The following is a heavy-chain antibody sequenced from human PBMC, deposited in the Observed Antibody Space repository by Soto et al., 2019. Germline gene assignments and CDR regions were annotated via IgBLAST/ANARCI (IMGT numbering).Heavy chain of an antibody. J-gene: IGHJ5*02. Sequence: PSETLSLTCAVSGGSFGGVGYSWSWIRQPPGGGLEWIGYMYHSGTFLKSPSLKTRLTMSLDMSKNQFSLTLNSMTAADTAVYYCARAQFYSGSGNYNNLMFDAWGQGIQVTVSS. CDR3: ARAQFYSGSGNYNNLMFDA. V-gene: IGHV4-30-2*01. CDR1: GGSFGGVGYS. D-gene: IGHD3-10*01. CDR2: MYHSGTF.